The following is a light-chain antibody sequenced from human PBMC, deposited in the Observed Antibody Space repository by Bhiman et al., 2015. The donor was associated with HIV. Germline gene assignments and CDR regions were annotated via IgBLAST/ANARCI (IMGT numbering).Light chain of an antibody. Sequence: QSVLTQPPSVSAPPGQKVTISCSGTTSNIGSNYVAWYQQLPGTAPKLLIYDNDKRPSGIPDRISASKSGTSATLDITRLQTGDEADYYCGTWDSSLSAEVFGGGTKLTVL. CDR2: DND. CDR1: TSNIGSNY. CDR3: GTWDSSLSAEV. V-gene: IGLV1-51*01. J-gene: IGLJ3*02.